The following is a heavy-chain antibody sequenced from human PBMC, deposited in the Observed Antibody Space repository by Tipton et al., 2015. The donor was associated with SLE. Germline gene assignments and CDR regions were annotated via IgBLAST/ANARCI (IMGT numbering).Heavy chain of an antibody. Sequence: QLVQSGAEVKKPGASVKVSCKASGYSFTGYGISWVRQAPGQGLEWMGWINTNTGNPTYAQGFTGRFVFSLDTSVSTAYLQISSLKAEDTAVYYCARPYSSSWSYYFDYWGQGTLVTVSS. V-gene: IGHV7-4-1*02. CDR3: ARPYSSSWSYYFDY. CDR2: INTNTGNP. D-gene: IGHD6-13*01. CDR1: GYSFTGYG. J-gene: IGHJ4*02.